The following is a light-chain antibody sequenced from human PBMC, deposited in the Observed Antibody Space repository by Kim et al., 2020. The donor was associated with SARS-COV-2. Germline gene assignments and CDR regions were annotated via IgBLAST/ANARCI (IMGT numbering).Light chain of an antibody. CDR3: AAWDDSLIGRV. Sequence: GQRVNISCTGSSANIGRNTVNWFQQLPGTAPKLLINTYNRRPSGVPDRFSGSKSGTSAYLTISGLQSEDEADYYCAAWDDSLIGRVFGGGTQLTVL. CDR2: TYN. J-gene: IGLJ3*02. V-gene: IGLV1-44*01. CDR1: SANIGRNT.